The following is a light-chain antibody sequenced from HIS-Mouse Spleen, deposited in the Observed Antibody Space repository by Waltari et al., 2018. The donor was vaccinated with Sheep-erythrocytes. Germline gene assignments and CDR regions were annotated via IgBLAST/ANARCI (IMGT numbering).Light chain of an antibody. CDR3: QVWDSSSDHVV. V-gene: IGLV3-21*02. CDR1: HIGSKS. J-gene: IGLJ2*01. Sequence: SSVLTQPPSVSVAPGQTARITRGGNHIGSKSVHWYQQKPGQAPVLVVYEDSDRPSGIPERFSGSNSANTATLTISRVEAGDEADYYCQVWDSSSDHVVFGGGTKLTVL. CDR2: EDS.